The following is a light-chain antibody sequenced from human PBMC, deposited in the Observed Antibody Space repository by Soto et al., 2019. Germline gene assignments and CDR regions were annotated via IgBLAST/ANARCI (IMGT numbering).Light chain of an antibody. CDR2: GAS. Sequence: EIVMTQSLATLSVSPGERATLSCRASQSVSGNLAWYQQKPGQAPRLLIYGASTRATGIPARFSGSGSGTEFTLTISSLQSEDFAVYYCQQYNNWLITFGQGTRLEIK. CDR3: QQYNNWLIT. J-gene: IGKJ5*01. CDR1: QSVSGN. V-gene: IGKV3-15*01.